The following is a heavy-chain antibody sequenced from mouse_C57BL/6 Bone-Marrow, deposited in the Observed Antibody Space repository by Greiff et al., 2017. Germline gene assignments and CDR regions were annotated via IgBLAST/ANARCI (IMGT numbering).Heavy chain of an antibody. D-gene: IGHD6-2*01. CDR2: INPKNGGT. CDR1: GYTFTDYN. CDR3: AVSYFDY. J-gene: IGHJ2*01. Sequence: EVQLQQSGPELVKPGASVKISCKASGYTFTDYNMNWLKQSHGKGLEWIGEINPKNGGTSYNQKFKGKATLTVAKSSSTAYMELRSLTSEDSAVYYCAVSYFDYWGQGTTLTVSS. V-gene: IGHV1-26*01.